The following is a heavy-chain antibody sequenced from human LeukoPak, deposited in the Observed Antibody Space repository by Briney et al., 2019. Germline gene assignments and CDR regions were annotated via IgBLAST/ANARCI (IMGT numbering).Heavy chain of an antibody. CDR3: ARDRPDLSSGSRRWYSFGAPSPLDY. CDR1: GGSISSYY. V-gene: IGHV4-59*01. D-gene: IGHD3-10*01. J-gene: IGHJ4*02. Sequence: SETLSLTCTVSGGSISSYYWSWIRQPPGKGQEWIGDIYYSGSTNYNPSLKSRVTISVDTSKNQFSLKLSSVTAADTAVYYCARDRPDLSSGSRRWYSFGAPSPLDYWGQGTLVTVSS. CDR2: IYYSGST.